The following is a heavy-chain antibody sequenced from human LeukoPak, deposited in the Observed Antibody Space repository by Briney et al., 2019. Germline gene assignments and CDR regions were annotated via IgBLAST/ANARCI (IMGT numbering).Heavy chain of an antibody. Sequence: GASVKVSCKASGYTFTSYDINWVRQATGQGLEWMGWMNPNSGNTAYAQKFQGRVTMTRNSSITTAYMALSSLRSEDTAVYYCARRHGRCSDGSCYYPDYWGQGTLVTVSS. D-gene: IGHD2-15*01. J-gene: IGHJ4*02. CDR2: MNPNSGNT. CDR1: GYTFTSYD. CDR3: ARRHGRCSDGSCYYPDY. V-gene: IGHV1-8*01.